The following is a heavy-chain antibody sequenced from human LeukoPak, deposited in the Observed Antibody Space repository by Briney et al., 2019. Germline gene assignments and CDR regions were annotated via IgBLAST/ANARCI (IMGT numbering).Heavy chain of an antibody. D-gene: IGHD5-12*01. Sequence: GASVTVSCKASGYTFTGYYMHWVRQAPGQGLEWMGWINPNSGGTNYAQKFQGRVTMTRDTSISTAYMELSRLRSDDTAVYYCAREHDIVATTPGWFDPWGQGTLVTVSS. CDR2: INPNSGGT. CDR3: AREHDIVATTPGWFDP. J-gene: IGHJ5*02. V-gene: IGHV1-2*02. CDR1: GYTFTGYY.